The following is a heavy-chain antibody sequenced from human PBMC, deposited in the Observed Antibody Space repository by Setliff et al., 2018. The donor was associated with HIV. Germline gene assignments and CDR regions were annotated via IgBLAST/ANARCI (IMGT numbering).Heavy chain of an antibody. J-gene: IGHJ5*02. CDR3: ARDGVVGATWFDP. CDR2: IIPIFGTT. V-gene: IGHV1-69*05. Sequence: SVKVSCKASGGTFSSYAISWVRQAPGQGLEWMGGIIPIFGTTNYAQNFQGRVTMTRDTSTTTVYMELSSLRSEDTAVYYCARDGVVGATWFDPWGQGTLVTVSS. CDR1: GGTFSSYA. D-gene: IGHD1-26*01.